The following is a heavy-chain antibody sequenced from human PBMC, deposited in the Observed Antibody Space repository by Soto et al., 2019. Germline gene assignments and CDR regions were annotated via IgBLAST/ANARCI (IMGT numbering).Heavy chain of an antibody. Sequence: ASVKVSCKASGYTFTSYGISWVRQAPGQGLEWMGWISAYNGNTNYAQKLQGRVTMTTDTSTSTAYMELRSLRSDDTAVYYCAREVCFGGGDCYYYYYYGMDVWGQGTTVTVSS. D-gene: IGHD2-21*02. CDR1: GYTFTSYG. CDR3: AREVCFGGGDCYYYYYYGMDV. CDR2: ISAYNGNT. J-gene: IGHJ6*02. V-gene: IGHV1-18*01.